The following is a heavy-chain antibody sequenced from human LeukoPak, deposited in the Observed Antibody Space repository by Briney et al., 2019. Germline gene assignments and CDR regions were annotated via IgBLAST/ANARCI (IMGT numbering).Heavy chain of an antibody. CDR3: ARGTRGLPIYYYYYMDV. D-gene: IGHD3-10*01. J-gene: IGHJ6*03. CDR1: GYTFTIYD. Sequence: ASVKVSFKSSGYTFTIYDINWVRQAPGQGLEWMGWMNPNSGNTGYAQKFQGRVTITRNTSISTAYMELSSLRSEDTAVYYCARGTRGLPIYYYYYMDVWGKGTTVTVSS. CDR2: MNPNSGNT. V-gene: IGHV1-8*03.